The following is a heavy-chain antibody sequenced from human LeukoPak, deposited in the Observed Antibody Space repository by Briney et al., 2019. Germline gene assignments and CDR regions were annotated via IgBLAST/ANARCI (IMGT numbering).Heavy chain of an antibody. CDR2: IRYDGSNK. V-gene: IGHV3-30*02. J-gene: IGHJ4*02. D-gene: IGHD2-2*01. CDR1: GFTFSSYG. Sequence: GGSLRLPCAASGFTFSSYGMHWVRQAPGKGLEWVAFIRYDGSNKYYADSVKGRFTISRDNSKNTLYLQMNSLRAEDTAVYYCAKDRGCSSTSCYVGGFDYWGQGTLVTVSS. CDR3: AKDRGCSSTSCYVGGFDY.